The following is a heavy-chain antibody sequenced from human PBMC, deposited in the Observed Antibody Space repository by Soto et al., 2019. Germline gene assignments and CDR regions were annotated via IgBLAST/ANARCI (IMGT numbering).Heavy chain of an antibody. Sequence: SSVQVSLRASQGIFRSYRIHRVRQAPGQGLEGVGGIVPIYRTADYAQKFQGRVTITADESARTYYLELRSLKSQDTAVYYCVRDSGAKVSSIWGQGTLVTVSS. V-gene: IGHV1-69*13. CDR3: VRDSGAKVSSI. CDR1: QGIFRSYR. CDR2: IVPIYRTA. D-gene: IGHD6-13*01. J-gene: IGHJ4*02.